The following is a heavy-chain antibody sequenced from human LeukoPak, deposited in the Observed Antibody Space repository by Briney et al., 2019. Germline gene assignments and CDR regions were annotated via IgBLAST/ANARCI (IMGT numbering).Heavy chain of an antibody. D-gene: IGHD2-2*01. Sequence: GGSLRLSCAASGFTFSSYWMHWVRQAPGKGLVWVSRISSDGSSTSYADSVKGRFTISRDNAKNTLYLQMNSLRAEDTAVYYCARDPLVGSCSKFFDYWGQGTLGTGSA. CDR1: GFTFSSYW. CDR3: ARDPLVGSCSKFFDY. CDR2: ISSDGSST. J-gene: IGHJ4*02. V-gene: IGHV3-74*01.